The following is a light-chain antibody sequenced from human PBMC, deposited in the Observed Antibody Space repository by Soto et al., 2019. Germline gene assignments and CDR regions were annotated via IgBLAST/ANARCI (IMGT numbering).Light chain of an antibody. V-gene: IGLV2-14*01. CDR1: SSDVGGYNY. CDR2: EVS. CDR3: SSYTSSSTYV. J-gene: IGLJ1*01. Sequence: QSVVTQPASVSGSPGQSITISCTGTSSDVGGYNYVSWYQQHPGKAPKLMIYEVSNRPSGVSNRFSGSKSGNTASLTISGLQAEDEADYYCSSYTSSSTYVFGTGTKFTVL.